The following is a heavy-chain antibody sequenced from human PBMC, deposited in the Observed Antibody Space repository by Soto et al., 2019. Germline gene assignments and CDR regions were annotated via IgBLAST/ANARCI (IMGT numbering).Heavy chain of an antibody. V-gene: IGHV3-15*01. J-gene: IGHJ4*02. CDR1: GLTFSNSW. CDR3: ARSASIAARLVDY. D-gene: IGHD6-6*01. CDR2: IKSKTDGGTT. Sequence: EVQLVESGGGLVKPGGSLRLSCAASGLTFSNSWMSWVRRAPGKGLEGVGRIKSKTDGGTTDYAAPVKGRFTSSRDDSKNILYLQMNSLKSEDTAVYYCARSASIAARLVDYWGQGTLVTVSS.